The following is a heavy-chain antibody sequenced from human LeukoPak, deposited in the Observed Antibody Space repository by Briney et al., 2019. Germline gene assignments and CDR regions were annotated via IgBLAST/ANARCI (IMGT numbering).Heavy chain of an antibody. CDR2: ISSSSSYI. CDR1: GFTFSSYS. Sequence: PGGSLRLSCAASGFTFSSYSMNWVRQAPGKGLEWVSSISSSSSYIYYADSVEGRFTISRDNAKNSLYLQMNSLRAEDTAVYYCARDHAYCGGDCYPYGMDVWGQGTTVAVSS. D-gene: IGHD2-21*01. CDR3: ARDHAYCGGDCYPYGMDV. J-gene: IGHJ6*02. V-gene: IGHV3-21*01.